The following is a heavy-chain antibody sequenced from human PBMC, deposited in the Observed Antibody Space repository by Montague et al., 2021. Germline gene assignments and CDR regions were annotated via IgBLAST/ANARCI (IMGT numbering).Heavy chain of an antibody. J-gene: IGHJ5*02. CDR1: GASITSNIYY. V-gene: IGHV4-39*07. Sequence: SETLSLTCTVSGASITSNIYYWGWIRQSPGKGLEWIGSIYYSGNSFYQPSLKSRITTAVDTSKNQFSLKLSSVTAADTAIYYCARAFSSWYVGWFDPWGQGTLVTVSS. D-gene: IGHD6-13*01. CDR3: ARAFSSWYVGWFDP. CDR2: IYYSGNS.